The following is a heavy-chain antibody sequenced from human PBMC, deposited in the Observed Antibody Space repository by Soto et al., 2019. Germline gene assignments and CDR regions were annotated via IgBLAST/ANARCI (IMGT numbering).Heavy chain of an antibody. Sequence: EVQLVESGGGLVQPGKSLRLSCAASGFTFDDYAMHWVRQVPAKGLEWVSGLSWNSGTIDYADSVKGRFTISRDNAKNSLHLQMNSLKPEDTAFYYCAKAESSGWYYSLDYWGQGTLVTVSS. V-gene: IGHV3-9*01. CDR3: AKAESSGWYYSLDY. CDR2: LSWNSGTI. CDR1: GFTFDDYA. D-gene: IGHD6-19*01. J-gene: IGHJ4*02.